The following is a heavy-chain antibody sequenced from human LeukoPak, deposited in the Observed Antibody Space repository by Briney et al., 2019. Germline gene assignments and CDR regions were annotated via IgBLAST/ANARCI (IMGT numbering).Heavy chain of an antibody. Sequence: PGGSLRLSCAASGFTFSSYGMSWVRQAPGKGLEWVSAISGSGGSTYYADSVKGRFTISRDNSKNTLYLQMNSLRAEDTAVYYCANHYGSGSYSALDYWGQGTLVTVSS. V-gene: IGHV3-23*01. CDR1: GFTFSSYG. J-gene: IGHJ4*02. D-gene: IGHD3-10*01. CDR3: ANHYGSGSYSALDY. CDR2: ISGSGGST.